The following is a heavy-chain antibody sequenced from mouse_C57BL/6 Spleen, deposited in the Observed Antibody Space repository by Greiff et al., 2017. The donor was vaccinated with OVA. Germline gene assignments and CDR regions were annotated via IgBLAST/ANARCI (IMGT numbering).Heavy chain of an antibody. D-gene: IGHD2-4*01. CDR1: GYTFTDYN. J-gene: IGHJ4*01. CDR3: ARGDYDYDGAGYYAMDY. V-gene: IGHV1-18*01. CDR2: INPNNGGT. Sequence: VQLQQSGPELVKPGASVKIPCKASGYTFTDYNMDWVKQSHGKSLEWIGDINPNNGGTIYNQKFKGKATLTVDKSSSTAYMELRSLTSEDTAVYYCARGDYDYDGAGYYAMDYWGQGTSVTVSS.